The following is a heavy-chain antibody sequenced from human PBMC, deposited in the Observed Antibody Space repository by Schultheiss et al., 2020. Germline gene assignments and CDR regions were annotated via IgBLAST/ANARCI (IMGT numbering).Heavy chain of an antibody. J-gene: IGHJ5*02. Sequence: SQTLSLTCTVSGGSISGSSYYWGWIRQPPGKGLEWIGSIYYSGSTQYNPSLKSRVTISLDKSKNQFSLRLLSVTAADTALYFCARVSPFPFNGDPDYRWFDPWGEGTPVTVSS. CDR3: ARVSPFPFNGDPDYRWFDP. CDR2: IYYSGST. V-gene: IGHV4-39*07. D-gene: IGHD4-11*01. CDR1: GGSISGSSYY.